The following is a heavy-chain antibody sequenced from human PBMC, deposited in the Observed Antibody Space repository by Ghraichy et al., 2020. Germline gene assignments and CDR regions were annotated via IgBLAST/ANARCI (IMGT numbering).Heavy chain of an antibody. Sequence: SETLSLTCTVSGDSISGYYWSWIRQPPGKGLEWIGFIYNSGNINYNQSLKSRVTLSIDTSKNQFSLKMRSLTAEDTAVYYCARGGRSGAYGAPYNWFDPWGQGTLVTVSS. CDR2: IYNSGNI. V-gene: IGHV4-59*01. J-gene: IGHJ5*02. D-gene: IGHD1-26*01. CDR1: GDSISGYY. CDR3: ARGGRSGAYGAPYNWFDP.